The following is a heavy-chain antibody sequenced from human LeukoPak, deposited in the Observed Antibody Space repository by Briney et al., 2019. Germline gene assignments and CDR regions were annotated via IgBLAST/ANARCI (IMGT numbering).Heavy chain of an antibody. V-gene: IGHV3-30-3*01. J-gene: IGHJ4*02. CDR3: ARESGYPDY. D-gene: IGHD3-3*01. CDR1: GFTFSSYA. CDR2: ISYDGSNK. Sequence: PGGSLRLSCAASGFTFSSYAMHWVRQAPGKGLEWVAVISYDGSNKYYADSVKGRFTISRDNSKNTLYLQMNSLRAEDTAVYYCARESGYPDYWGQGTLVTVSS.